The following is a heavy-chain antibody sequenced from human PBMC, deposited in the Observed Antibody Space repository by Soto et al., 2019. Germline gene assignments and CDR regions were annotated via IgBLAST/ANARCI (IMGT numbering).Heavy chain of an antibody. D-gene: IGHD6-19*01. CDR1: GGSFSGYY. J-gene: IGHJ4*02. Sequence: SETLSLTCAVYGGSFSGYYWSWIRQPPGKGLEWIGEINHSGSTNYNPSLKSRVTISVDTSRNQFSLKLSSVTAADTAVYYCARTVAETYYFDYWGQGTLVTVSS. CDR3: ARTVAETYYFDY. V-gene: IGHV4-34*01. CDR2: INHSGST.